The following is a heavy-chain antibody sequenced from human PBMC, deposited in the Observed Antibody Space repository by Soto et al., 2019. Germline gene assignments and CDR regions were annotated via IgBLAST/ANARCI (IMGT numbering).Heavy chain of an antibody. CDR2: IIPILGIA. CDR3: AIEGNKDDFWSGYGMDV. V-gene: IGHV1-69*04. D-gene: IGHD3-3*01. Sequence: ASVKVSCKASGGTFSSYAISWVRQAPGQGLEWMGRIIPILGIANYAQKFQGRVTITADKSTSTAYMELSSLRSEDTAVYYCAIEGNKDDFWSGYGMDVWGQGTTVTVSS. J-gene: IGHJ6*02. CDR1: GGTFSSYA.